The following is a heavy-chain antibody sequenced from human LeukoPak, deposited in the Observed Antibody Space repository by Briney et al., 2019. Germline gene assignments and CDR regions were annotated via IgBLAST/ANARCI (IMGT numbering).Heavy chain of an antibody. J-gene: IGHJ4*02. CDR3: ARDKYNLTGSYLFDY. D-gene: IGHD1-20*01. Sequence: GGSLRLSCAPSGLTFSAYYMSWIRQAPGKGLEWVSYISSSSSYTNYADSVQRRFTISRDNAKNSLYLQMNSLRAEDSAVYYCARDKYNLTGSYLFDYCGQGTLVTVSS. V-gene: IGHV3-11*05. CDR1: GLTFSAYY. CDR2: ISSSSSYT.